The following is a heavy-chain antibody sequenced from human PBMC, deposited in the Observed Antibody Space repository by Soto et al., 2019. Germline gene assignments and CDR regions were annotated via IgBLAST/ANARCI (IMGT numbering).Heavy chain of an antibody. V-gene: IGHV4-59*08. D-gene: IGHD4-17*01. CDR2: IYYSGNT. J-gene: IGHJ4*02. CDR3: ARSQYGYPWDY. CDR1: GGSISGYF. Sequence: QVQLQGSGPGLVKPSETLSLTCTVSGGSISGYFWTWIRQPPGKGLEWIGNIYYSGNTDYNPSLKSRVTISVDTSKNQFSLKLNAVTAADTAVYYCARSQYGYPWDYWGQGALVTVSS.